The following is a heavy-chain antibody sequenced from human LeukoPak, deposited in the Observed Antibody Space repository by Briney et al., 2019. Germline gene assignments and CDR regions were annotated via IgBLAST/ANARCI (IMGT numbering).Heavy chain of an antibody. V-gene: IGHV3-23*01. CDR3: AIWGCGGGGCYLFDY. Sequence: GGSLRLSCAASGFTFSSYAMSWVRQAPGKGLEWVSATSGTSGRTYYADSVKGRFTISRDNSKNTLYLQMNSLRAEDTAVYYCAIWGCGGGGCYLFDYGGRGPLVPVSS. CDR1: GFTFSSYA. J-gene: IGHJ4*02. D-gene: IGHD2-15*01. CDR2: TSGTSGRT.